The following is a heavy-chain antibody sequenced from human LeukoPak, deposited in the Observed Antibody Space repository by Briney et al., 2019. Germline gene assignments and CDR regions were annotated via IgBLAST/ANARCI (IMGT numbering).Heavy chain of an antibody. V-gene: IGHV1-69*05. D-gene: IGHD4-17*01. CDR2: IIPIFGTA. Sequence: GSSVKVSCNAAAGTFSSYAIIWGRQAAGQGLEWMGGIIPIFGTANYAQKFQGRFTITTDESTSTAYMELNSLRAEDTAVYYCASLVGDYGYWFDPWGQGTLVTVSS. CDR1: AGTFSSYA. J-gene: IGHJ5*02. CDR3: ASLVGDYGYWFDP.